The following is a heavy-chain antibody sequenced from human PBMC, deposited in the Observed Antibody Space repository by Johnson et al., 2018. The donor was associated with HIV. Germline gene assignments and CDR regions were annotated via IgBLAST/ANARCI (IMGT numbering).Heavy chain of an antibody. Sequence: QVQLVESGGGVVQPGRSLRLSCAASGFTFSSYAMHWVRQAPGKGLEWVAVISYDGSNTYYADSVNGRFTISRDNSKNTLYLQMNSLRAEDTAVYYCATLSLIAAPDPFDIWGQGTMVTVSS. CDR3: ATLSLIAAPDPFDI. D-gene: IGHD6-6*01. CDR1: GFTFSSYA. V-gene: IGHV3-30*04. CDR2: ISYDGSNT. J-gene: IGHJ3*02.